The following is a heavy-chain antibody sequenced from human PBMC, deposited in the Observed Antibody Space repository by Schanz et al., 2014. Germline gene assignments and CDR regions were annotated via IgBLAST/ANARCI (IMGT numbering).Heavy chain of an antibody. CDR2: SRNKGHSYTS. D-gene: IGHD3-9*01. Sequence: EVQLVESGGGLVQPGESLRLSCAASGFSFSTYWMHWVRQAPGKGLEWVGHSRNKGHSYTSEYAASVKGRFTISRDESESSLYLQMDSLKTEDTAVYYCARRNFYDKSAAFDYWGQGSLVTVSS. J-gene: IGHJ4*02. CDR3: ARRNFYDKSAAFDY. CDR1: GFSFSTYW. V-gene: IGHV3-72*01.